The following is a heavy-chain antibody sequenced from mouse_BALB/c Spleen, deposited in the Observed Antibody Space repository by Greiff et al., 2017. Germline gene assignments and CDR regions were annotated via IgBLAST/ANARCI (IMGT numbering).Heavy chain of an antibody. Sequence: EVQLQQSGPELVKPGASVKISCKASGYSFTGYYMHWVKQSHVKSLEWIGRINPYNGATSYNQNFKDKASLTVDKSSSTAYMELHSLTSEDSAVYYCAKYGNFNYYAMDYWGQGTSVTVSS. V-gene: IGHV1-31*01. D-gene: IGHD2-10*02. CDR3: AKYGNFNYYAMDY. CDR1: GYSFTGYY. J-gene: IGHJ4*01. CDR2: INPYNGAT.